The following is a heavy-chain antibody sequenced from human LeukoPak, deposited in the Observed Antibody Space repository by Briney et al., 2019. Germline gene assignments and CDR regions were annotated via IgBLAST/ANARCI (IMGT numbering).Heavy chain of an antibody. CDR2: ISGSGGST. Sequence: GGSLRLSCVASGFPFSSYWMTWVRQAPGKGLEWVSAISGSGGSTYYADSVKGRFTISRDNSKNTLYLQMNSLRAEDTAVYYCAKGVNFDPWGQGTLVTVSS. CDR3: AKGVNFDP. J-gene: IGHJ5*02. V-gene: IGHV3-23*01. D-gene: IGHD3-22*01. CDR1: GFPFSSYW.